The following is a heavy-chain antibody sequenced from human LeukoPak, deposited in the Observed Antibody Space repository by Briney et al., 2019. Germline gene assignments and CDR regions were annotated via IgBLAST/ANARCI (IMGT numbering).Heavy chain of an antibody. Sequence: RPSETLCLTCTVSGGSISSSSYYWGWIRQPPGKGLEWIGSIYYSGSTYYNPSLKSRVTISVDTSKNQFSLKLSSVTAADTAVYYCARLTDNYYYYYMDVWGKGTTVTVSS. CDR3: ARLTDNYYYYYMDV. CDR1: GGSISSSSYY. J-gene: IGHJ6*03. CDR2: IYYSGST. D-gene: IGHD3-16*01. V-gene: IGHV4-39*01.